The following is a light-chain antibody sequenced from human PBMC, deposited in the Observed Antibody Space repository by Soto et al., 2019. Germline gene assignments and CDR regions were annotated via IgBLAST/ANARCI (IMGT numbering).Light chain of an antibody. Sequence: EIVLTQSPGTLSLSPGERATLFCNSSQSVSSSYLAWYQQKPGQAPRLLMSDASNRATGIPGRFSGSGSGTDFTLTISRLEPEDFAVYYCQQYGRSPFTFGPGTKVDIK. CDR2: DAS. J-gene: IGKJ3*01. CDR1: QSVSSSY. CDR3: QQYGRSPFT. V-gene: IGKV3-20*01.